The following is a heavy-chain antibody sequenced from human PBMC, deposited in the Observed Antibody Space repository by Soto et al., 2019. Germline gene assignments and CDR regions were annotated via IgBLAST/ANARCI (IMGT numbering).Heavy chain of an antibody. CDR3: ARADSIAVAGSYYYYGMDV. Sequence: ASVKVSCKASGYTFTSYDINWVRQATGQGLEWMGWMNPNSGNTGYAQEFQGRVTMTRNTSISTAYMELSSLRSEDTAVYYCARADSIAVAGSYYYYGMDVWGQGTTVTVYS. CDR2: MNPNSGNT. V-gene: IGHV1-8*01. D-gene: IGHD6-19*01. CDR1: GYTFTSYD. J-gene: IGHJ6*02.